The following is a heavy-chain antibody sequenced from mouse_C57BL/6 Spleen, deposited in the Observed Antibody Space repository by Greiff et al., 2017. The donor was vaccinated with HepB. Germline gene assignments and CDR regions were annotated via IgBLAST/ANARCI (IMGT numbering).Heavy chain of an antibody. Sequence: VQLQQPGAELVMPGASVKLSCKASGYTFTSYWMHWVKQRPGQGLEWIGEIDPSDSYTNYNQKFKGKSTLTVDKSSSTAYMQLSSLTSEDSAVYYCARRDGYYVGYAMDYWGQGTSVTVSS. CDR3: ARRDGYYVGYAMDY. CDR2: IDPSDSYT. V-gene: IGHV1-69*01. CDR1: GYTFTSYW. D-gene: IGHD2-3*01. J-gene: IGHJ4*01.